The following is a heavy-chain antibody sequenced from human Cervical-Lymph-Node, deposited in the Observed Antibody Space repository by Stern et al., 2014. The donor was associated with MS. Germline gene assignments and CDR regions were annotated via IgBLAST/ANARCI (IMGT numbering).Heavy chain of an antibody. D-gene: IGHD5-18*01. CDR3: ARTLHSYGYYRFDY. Sequence: QVQLQESGPGLVKPSETLSLTCTVSGGSISSYYWSWIRQPPGKGLEWIVYIYYSGSTNYNPSLKSRVTISVDTSKNQFSLKLSSVTAADTAVYYCARTLHSYGYYRFDYWGQGTLVTVSS. J-gene: IGHJ4*02. V-gene: IGHV4-59*01. CDR2: IYYSGST. CDR1: GGSISSYY.